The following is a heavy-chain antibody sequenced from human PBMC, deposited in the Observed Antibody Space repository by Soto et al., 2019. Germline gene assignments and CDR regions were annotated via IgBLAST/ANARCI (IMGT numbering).Heavy chain of an antibody. J-gene: IGHJ4*02. CDR3: MRGNTGYGNFDY. D-gene: IGHD5-12*01. CDR2: IYRDGTT. V-gene: IGHV3-74*01. Sequence: PGGSLRLSCAVPGFSLNNYWMHWVRQRPGKGLVWVARIYRDGTTSYADSVKGRFTISSDNAKNTVSLQMNSLKDEDTAVYYCMRGNTGYGNFDYWGQGTLVTVSS. CDR1: GFSLNNYW.